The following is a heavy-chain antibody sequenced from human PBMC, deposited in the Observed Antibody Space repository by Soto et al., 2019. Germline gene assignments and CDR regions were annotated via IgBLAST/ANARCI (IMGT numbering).Heavy chain of an antibody. J-gene: IGHJ5*02. CDR1: GGTFSTYT. CDR2: IIPILDIT. Sequence: QVQLVQSGAEVKKPGSSVKVSCKASGGTFSTYTVTWVRQAPGQGLEWMGRIIPILDITNYAQKFQGRVTITADKSTSTSYMQLTSLRSDDTAVYYCASGGNSYGSWGQGTLVTVSS. CDR3: ASGGNSYGS. D-gene: IGHD1-26*01. V-gene: IGHV1-69*02.